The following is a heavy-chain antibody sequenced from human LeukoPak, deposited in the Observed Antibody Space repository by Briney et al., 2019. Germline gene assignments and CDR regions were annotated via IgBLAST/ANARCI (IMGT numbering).Heavy chain of an antibody. CDR2: IIPIFGTA. D-gene: IGHD6-19*01. CDR1: GYTFTSYY. Sequence: ASMKVSCEASGYTFTSYYMHWVRQAPGQGLEWMGGIIPIFGTANYAQKFQGRVTITADESTSTAYMELSSLRSEDTAVYYCARALSSGWSPVGYWGQGTLVTVSS. CDR3: ARALSSGWSPVGY. V-gene: IGHV1-69*13. J-gene: IGHJ4*02.